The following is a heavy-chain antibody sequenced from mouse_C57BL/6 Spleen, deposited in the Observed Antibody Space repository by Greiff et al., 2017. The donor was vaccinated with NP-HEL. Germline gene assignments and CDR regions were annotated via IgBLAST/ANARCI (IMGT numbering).Heavy chain of an antibody. J-gene: IGHJ4*01. V-gene: IGHV5-6*02. Sequence: EVKLVESGGDLVKPGGSLKLSCAASGFTFSSYGMSWVRQTPDKRLEWVATISSGGSYTYYPDSVKGRFTISRDNAKNTLYLQMSSLKSEDTAMYYCARQGIYYYGSSPWDYWGQGTSVTVSS. D-gene: IGHD1-1*01. CDR2: ISSGGSYT. CDR3: ARQGIYYYGSSPWDY. CDR1: GFTFSSYG.